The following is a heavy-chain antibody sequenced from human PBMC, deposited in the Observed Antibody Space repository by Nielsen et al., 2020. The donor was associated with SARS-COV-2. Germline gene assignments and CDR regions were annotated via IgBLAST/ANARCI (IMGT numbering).Heavy chain of an antibody. V-gene: IGHV1-18*04. D-gene: IGHD1-1*01. CDR1: GYTFTTYE. Sequence: ASVKVSCKTSGYTFTTYEITWVRQAPGQGLEWMGRISASNGRTHYAQRFQGRITLTTDTSTTTAYMELRSLRSDDTAVYYCARPITNNYYYYYMDVWGQGTTVTVSS. J-gene: IGHJ6*03. CDR3: ARPITNNYYYYYMDV. CDR2: ISASNGRT.